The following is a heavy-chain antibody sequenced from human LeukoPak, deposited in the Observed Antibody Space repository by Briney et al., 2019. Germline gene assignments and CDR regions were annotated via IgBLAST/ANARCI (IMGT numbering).Heavy chain of an antibody. CDR1: GGSISTYY. CDR3: ARGREDNWNLFDC. J-gene: IGHJ4*02. Sequence: PSETLSLTCTVSGGSISTYYWTWIRQPAGKGLEWIGRIPTSGSTSYNPSLKSRVTMSVDTSKKQFSLKLSSVTAADTAVYYCARGREDNWNLFDCWGQGTLVTVSS. CDR2: IPTSGST. D-gene: IGHD1-20*01. V-gene: IGHV4-4*07.